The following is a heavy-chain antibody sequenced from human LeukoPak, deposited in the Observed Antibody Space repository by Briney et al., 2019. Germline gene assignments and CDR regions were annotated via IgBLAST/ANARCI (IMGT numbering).Heavy chain of an antibody. CDR2: INPKSGGA. CDR3: ARDYIAMAGTGFDY. CDR1: GYTFTDYY. V-gene: IGHV1-2*02. D-gene: IGHD6-19*01. J-gene: IGHJ4*02. Sequence: GASVKVSCKASGYTFTDYYMHWMRQAPGQGLEWMGWINPKSGGANSAQKFQGRVTMTRDTSISTAYMELSRLRSVDTAKYYCARDYIAMAGTGFDYWGQGTLVTVSS.